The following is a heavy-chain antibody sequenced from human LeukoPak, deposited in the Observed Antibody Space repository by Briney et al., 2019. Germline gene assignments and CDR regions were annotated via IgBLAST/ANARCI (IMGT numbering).Heavy chain of an antibody. V-gene: IGHV3-23*01. CDR3: ASRLDYYDSSGYYRGYFDY. CDR2: ILSTGSRT. J-gene: IGHJ4*02. CDR1: GFTFSGFT. Sequence: PGGSLRLSCAASGFTFSGFTMSWVRQAPGKGLEWVSGILSTGSRTYYADSVKGRFTVSRDNSKNMLYLQMNSLRAEDTAVYYCASRLDYYDSSGYYRGYFDYWGQGTLVTVSS. D-gene: IGHD3-22*01.